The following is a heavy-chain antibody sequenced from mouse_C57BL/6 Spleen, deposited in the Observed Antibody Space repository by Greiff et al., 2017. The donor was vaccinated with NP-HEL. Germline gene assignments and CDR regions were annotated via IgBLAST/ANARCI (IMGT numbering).Heavy chain of an antibody. J-gene: IGHJ3*01. Sequence: VQLQQSGAELVRPGASVKLSCTASGFNIKDYYMHWVKQRPEQGLEWIGRIDPEDGDTEYAPQFQGKATITADTSSNTAYLQLSSLTSEDTAVYYCTTRYDYDGCAWFAYWGQGTLVTVSA. V-gene: IGHV14-1*01. CDR1: GFNIKDYY. CDR2: IDPEDGDT. D-gene: IGHD2-4*01. CDR3: TTRYDYDGCAWFAY.